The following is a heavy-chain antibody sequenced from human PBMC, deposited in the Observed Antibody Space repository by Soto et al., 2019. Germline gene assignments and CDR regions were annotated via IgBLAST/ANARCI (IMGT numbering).Heavy chain of an antibody. Sequence: QVQLQESGPGLLKPSETLSLTCTVSGGSISSYFYIWVRQPPGKGLEWIGSVYYTGTTDYNPSLKSRVTISVDTSKTQFSLNLRSVTAADTAVYYFARDLAAVPRAFDYWGRGTLVTVSS. CDR2: VYYTGTT. J-gene: IGHJ4*02. V-gene: IGHV4-59*01. CDR3: ARDLAAVPRAFDY. D-gene: IGHD6-13*01. CDR1: GGSISSYF.